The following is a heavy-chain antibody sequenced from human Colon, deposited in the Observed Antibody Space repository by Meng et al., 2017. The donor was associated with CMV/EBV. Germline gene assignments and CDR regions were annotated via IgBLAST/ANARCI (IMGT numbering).Heavy chain of an antibody. J-gene: IGHJ4*02. CDR1: GLTFRSYW. CDR3: ARDPHFGALDY. Sequence: LSCAAPGLTFRSYWMSWVRQAPGKGLEWVANINEDGSDKYYVDSVKGRFTISRDNAKNSLYLQMNSLRAEDTAVYYCARDPHFGALDYWGQGTPVTVSS. CDR2: INEDGSDK. D-gene: IGHD3-10*01. V-gene: IGHV3-7*01.